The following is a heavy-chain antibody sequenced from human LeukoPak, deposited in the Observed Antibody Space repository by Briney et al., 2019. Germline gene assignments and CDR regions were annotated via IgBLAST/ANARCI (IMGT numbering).Heavy chain of an antibody. CDR3: VRGGLVRGTLNSLSAFDI. D-gene: IGHD3-10*01. J-gene: IGHJ3*02. CDR1: GDSVSSNSGG. Sequence: SQSLSPTCAISGDSVSSNSGGWNWIRQSPSRGLEWLGRTYYRSEWHIDYADSVKSRITINPDTSKNQFSLQLKSVTPEDTAVYYCVRGGLVRGTLNSLSAFDIWGQGTMVTVSS. V-gene: IGHV6-1*01. CDR2: TYYRSEWHI.